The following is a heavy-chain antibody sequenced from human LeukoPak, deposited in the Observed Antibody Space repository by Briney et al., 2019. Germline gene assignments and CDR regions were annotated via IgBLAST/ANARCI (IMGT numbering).Heavy chain of an antibody. CDR1: GVTFSSYA. Sequence: GASVSVSCKASGVTFSSYAISWVRQAPGQGLEWMGRIIPILGIANYAQKFQGRVTITADKSTSTAYMELSSLRSEDTAVYYCARDRGTYYYDSSGYYYGTPFDPWGQGTLVTVSS. V-gene: IGHV1-69*10. J-gene: IGHJ5*02. CDR2: IIPILGIA. D-gene: IGHD3-22*01. CDR3: ARDRGTYYYDSSGYYYGTPFDP.